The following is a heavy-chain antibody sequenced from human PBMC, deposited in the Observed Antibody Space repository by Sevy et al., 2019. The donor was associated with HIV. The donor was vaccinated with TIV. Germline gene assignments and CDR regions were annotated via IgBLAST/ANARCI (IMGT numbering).Heavy chain of an antibody. J-gene: IGHJ4*02. D-gene: IGHD2-2*01. CDR3: TAIVVVPAEL. V-gene: IGHV3-15*01. Sequence: GGSLKISCVASGFTFSNAWMSWVRQAPGKGLEWVGRIKSKTDGGTTDYAAPVKGRLTISRDDSKNTLYLQMNSLKTEDTAVYYCTAIVVVPAELWGQGTLVTVSS. CDR2: IKSKTDGGTT. CDR1: GFTFSNAW.